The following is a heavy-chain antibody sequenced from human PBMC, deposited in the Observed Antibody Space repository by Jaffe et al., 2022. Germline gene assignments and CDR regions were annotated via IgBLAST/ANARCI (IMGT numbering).Heavy chain of an antibody. CDR1: GYTFTSYA. J-gene: IGHJ3*02. Sequence: QVQLVQSGSELKKPGASVKVSCKASGYTFTSYAMNWVRQAPGQGLEWMGWINTNTGNPTYAQGFTGRFVFSLDTSVSTAYLQISSLKAEDTAVYYCARDAHLILRYFDWLPSGLVGGAFDIWGQGTMVTVSS. CDR2: INTNTGNP. CDR3: ARDAHLILRYFDWLPSGLVGGAFDI. V-gene: IGHV7-4-1*02. D-gene: IGHD3-9*01.